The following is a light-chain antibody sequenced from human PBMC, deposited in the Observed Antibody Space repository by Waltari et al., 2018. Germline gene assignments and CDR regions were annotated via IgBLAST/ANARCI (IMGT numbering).Light chain of an antibody. J-gene: IGKJ4*01. V-gene: IGKV3-11*01. CDR1: QSVNTY. CDR2: GAS. CDR3: LKRAGGPL. Sequence: EIVLTQSPATLSLSPGESATLSCRASQSVNTYLDWFQHKPGQAPRLLIYGASNRAAGIPARLSGSGSGTDFTLTISSLEPEDFAVYYGLKRAGGPLFGGGTKVE.